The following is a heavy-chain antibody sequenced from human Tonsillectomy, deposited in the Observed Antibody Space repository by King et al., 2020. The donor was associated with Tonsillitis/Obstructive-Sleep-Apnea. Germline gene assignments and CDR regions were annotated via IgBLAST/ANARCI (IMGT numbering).Heavy chain of an antibody. J-gene: IGHJ5*02. CDR1: GFSFNNAW. CDR2: IKGKVDGGTI. Sequence: VQLVESGGGLVKPGGSLRLSCAASGFSFNNAWMHWVRQAPGKGLEWVGRIKGKVDGGTIDYAEPVKGRFTISRDDSKNTLFLQMSSLKTEDTAVYYCTTLYRFDPWGQGTQVTVSS. D-gene: IGHD2-2*01. CDR3: TTLYRFDP. V-gene: IGHV3-15*07.